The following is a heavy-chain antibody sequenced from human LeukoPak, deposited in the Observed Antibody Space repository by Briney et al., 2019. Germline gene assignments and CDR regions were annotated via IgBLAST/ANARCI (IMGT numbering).Heavy chain of an antibody. CDR3: ANSVGYYDSSGYFDY. D-gene: IGHD3-22*01. Sequence: GGSLCLSCAASGFTFSSFAMSWVRPGPGKGLEWFSDISGGGGSSYYADSVKGRFTISRDNSKNTLYLQMNSLRAEDTAVYYCANSVGYYDSSGYFDYWGQGTLVTVSS. J-gene: IGHJ4*02. CDR2: ISGGGGSS. V-gene: IGHV3-23*01. CDR1: GFTFSSFA.